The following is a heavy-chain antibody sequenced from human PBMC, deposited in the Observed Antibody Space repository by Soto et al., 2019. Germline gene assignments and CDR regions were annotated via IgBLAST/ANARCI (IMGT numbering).Heavy chain of an antibody. CDR3: ATPCGDFYYYNYSLEA. J-gene: IGHJ6*02. V-gene: IGHV1-69*13. D-gene: IGHD4-17*01. CDR1: GGTFSSYA. Sequence: SVKVSCNASGGTFSSYAISWVRQAPGQGLEWMGGIIPIFGTANYAQKFQGRVTITADESTSTVYMEMSSLRSEDTAVFYCATPCGDFYYYNYSLEAWGQGTMLNVSS. CDR2: IIPIFGTA.